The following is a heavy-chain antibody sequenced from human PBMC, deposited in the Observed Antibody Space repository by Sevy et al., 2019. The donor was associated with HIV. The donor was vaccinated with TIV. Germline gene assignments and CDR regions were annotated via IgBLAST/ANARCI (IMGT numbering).Heavy chain of an antibody. CDR3: ALVYYDSSGYSPYYYYYGMDV. V-gene: IGHV3-23*01. CDR2: ISGSGGST. CDR1: GFTFSSYA. D-gene: IGHD3-22*01. Sequence: GGSLRLSCAASGFTFSSYAMSWVRQAPGKGLEWVSAISGSGGSTYYADSVKGRFTISRDNSKNTLYLQMNSLRAEDTAVYYCALVYYDSSGYSPYYYYYGMDVWGQGTTVTVSS. J-gene: IGHJ6*02.